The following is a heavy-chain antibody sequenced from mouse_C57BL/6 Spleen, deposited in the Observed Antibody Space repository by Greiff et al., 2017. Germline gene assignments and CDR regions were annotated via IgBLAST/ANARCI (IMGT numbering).Heavy chain of an antibody. CDR2: ISGGGGNT. D-gene: IGHD1-1*01. Sequence: EVKLVESGGGLVKPGGSLKLSCAASGFTFSSYTMSWVRQTPEKRLEWVATISGGGGNTYYPDSVKGRFTISRDNAKNTLYLQMSSLRSEDTALYYCARHEDYYGSSYAWFAYWGQGTLVTVSA. CDR3: ARHEDYYGSSYAWFAY. CDR1: GFTFSSYT. V-gene: IGHV5-9*01. J-gene: IGHJ3*01.